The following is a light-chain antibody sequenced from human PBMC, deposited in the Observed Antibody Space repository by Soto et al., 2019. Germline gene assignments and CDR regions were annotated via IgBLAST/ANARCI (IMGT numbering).Light chain of an antibody. J-gene: IGKJ1*01. CDR2: AAS. CDR1: QGISSY. CDR3: QQYYSYPST. Sequence: AIRMTQSPSSFSASTGDRVTITCRASQGISSYLAWYQQKPGKAPKLLIYAASTLQSGVPSRFSGSGSGTDFTLTISCLQSEDFENYYCQQYYSYPSTFGQGTKVEIK. V-gene: IGKV1-8*01.